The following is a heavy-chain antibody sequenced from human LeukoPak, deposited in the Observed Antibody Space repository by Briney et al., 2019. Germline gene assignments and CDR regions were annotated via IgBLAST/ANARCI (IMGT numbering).Heavy chain of an antibody. CDR3: AKAQPLIPGDYYYYMDV. Sequence: PGGSLRLSCAASGFTVSSNYMSWVRQAPGKGLEWVAFIRYDGSNKYYADSVKGRFTISRDNSKNTLYLQMNSLRAEDTAVYYCAKAQPLIPGDYYYYMDVWGKGTTVTVSS. CDR1: GFTVSSNY. D-gene: IGHD1-14*01. CDR2: IRYDGSNK. J-gene: IGHJ6*03. V-gene: IGHV3-30*02.